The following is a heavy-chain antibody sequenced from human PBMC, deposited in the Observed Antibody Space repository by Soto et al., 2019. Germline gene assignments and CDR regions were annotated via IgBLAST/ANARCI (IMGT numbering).Heavy chain of an antibody. Sequence: SRTDTGTISGDSIASNSVAWDWIRQSPSRGLEWLGRTYYRSKWYNDYAVSVKSRITINPGTSKNQFSLQLNSVTPEDTAVYYCAREATHDYQTGYDYWGQGTLVTVSS. V-gene: IGHV6-1*01. CDR2: TYYRSKWYN. D-gene: IGHD7-27*01. CDR1: GDSIASNSVA. CDR3: AREATHDYQTGYDY. J-gene: IGHJ4*02.